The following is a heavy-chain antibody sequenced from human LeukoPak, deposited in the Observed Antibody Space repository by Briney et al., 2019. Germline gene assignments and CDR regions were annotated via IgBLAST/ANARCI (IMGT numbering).Heavy chain of an antibody. CDR1: GGSMNTFY. V-gene: IGHV4-4*07. CDR2: VYTSGFT. D-gene: IGHD1-14*01. J-gene: IGHJ4*02. Sequence: SETLSLTCSVSGGSMNTFYWTWIRQPAGKGLEWIGGVYTSGFTKYNPSFRSRVSMSVDTSKKQLSLMLTSLTAADTAVYYCARETLVGTTNYFDYWGQGALVTVSS. CDR3: ARETLVGTTNYFDY.